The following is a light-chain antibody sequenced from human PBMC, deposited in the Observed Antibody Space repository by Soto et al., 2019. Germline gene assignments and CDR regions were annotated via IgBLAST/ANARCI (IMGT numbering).Light chain of an antibody. Sequence: ALTQPRSVSGSPGQSVTISCTGTSSDVGGYNYVSWYQQHPGKAPKLMIYYVSERPSGVPDRFSGSTSGNTASLTISGLQAEDEADYYCCSYGGSFYVFGTGTKVTVL. V-gene: IGLV2-11*01. CDR2: YVS. CDR3: CSYGGSFYV. CDR1: SSDVGGYNY. J-gene: IGLJ1*01.